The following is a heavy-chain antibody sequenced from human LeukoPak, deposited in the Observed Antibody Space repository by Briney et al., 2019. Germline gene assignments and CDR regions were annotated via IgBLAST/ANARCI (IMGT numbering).Heavy chain of an antibody. CDR1: GFTFSTYW. CDR2: INSDGSNT. V-gene: IGHV3-74*01. J-gene: IGHJ4*02. D-gene: IGHD1-14*01. Sequence: GGSLTLSCAASGFTFSTYWMHWVRQAPGKGLVWVSRINSDGSNTNYADSVKGRFTISRDNAKNTLYLQMDSLRAEDTAVYYCVQEINRGDRQYFDYWGQGTLVTVSS. CDR3: VQEINRGDRQYFDY.